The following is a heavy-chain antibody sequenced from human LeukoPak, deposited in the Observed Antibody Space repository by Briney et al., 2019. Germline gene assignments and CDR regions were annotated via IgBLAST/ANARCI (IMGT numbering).Heavy chain of an antibody. CDR2: IKQDGSEK. CDR3: ARDSRDGSYDY. D-gene: IGHD5-24*01. V-gene: IGHV3-7*01. Sequence: GGSLRLSCAASRFTFSSYWMSWVRQAPGKGLEWVANIKQDGSEKYYVDSVKGRFTISRDNAKNSLYLQMNSLRAEDTAVYYCARDSRDGSYDYWGQGTLVTVSS. CDR1: RFTFSSYW. J-gene: IGHJ4*02.